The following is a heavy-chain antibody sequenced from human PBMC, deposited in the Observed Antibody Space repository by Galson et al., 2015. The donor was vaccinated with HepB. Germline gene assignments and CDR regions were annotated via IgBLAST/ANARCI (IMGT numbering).Heavy chain of an antibody. Sequence: SVKVSCKASGFTFTAYYLHWWRQAPGQGPEWMGWINPTDGGTSYARNFQGRVTMTRDTSITTAYMELNSLTSDDTAMFFCSRGFDYWGQGTRVAVPS. CDR3: SRGFDY. CDR2: INPTDGGT. V-gene: IGHV1-2*02. J-gene: IGHJ4*02. CDR1: GFTFTAYY.